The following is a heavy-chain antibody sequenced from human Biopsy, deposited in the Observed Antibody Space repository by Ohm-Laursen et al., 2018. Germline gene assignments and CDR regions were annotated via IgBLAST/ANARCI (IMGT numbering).Heavy chain of an antibody. CDR3: ARDRGYYSDRTVPGYFDL. D-gene: IGHD3-22*01. Sequence: GTLSLTFTVSVDSISSYYWIWIRQPPWKGLECILYVYYTVITYYSPSLQSRVTISVDTSKNHFSLRLRSVTPADTAIYYCARDRGYYSDRTVPGYFDLWGRGTLVTVSS. CDR1: VDSISSYY. CDR2: VYYTVIT. J-gene: IGHJ2*01. V-gene: IGHV4-59*01.